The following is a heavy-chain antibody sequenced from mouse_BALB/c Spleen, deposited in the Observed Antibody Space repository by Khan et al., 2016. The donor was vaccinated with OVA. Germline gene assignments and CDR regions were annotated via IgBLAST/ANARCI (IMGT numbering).Heavy chain of an antibody. Sequence: SPGKALKWMGWINTYTREPTYADDFKGRFAFSLETSASTAYLQINNLKNEDTATYFCARPPYFSYTLDYWGQGTSVTVSS. D-gene: IGHD2-10*01. CDR2: INTYTREP. CDR3: ARPPYFSYTLDY. V-gene: IGHV9-3-1*01. J-gene: IGHJ4*01.